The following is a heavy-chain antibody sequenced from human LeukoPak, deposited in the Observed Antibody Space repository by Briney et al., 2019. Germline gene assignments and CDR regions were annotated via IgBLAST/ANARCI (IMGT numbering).Heavy chain of an antibody. D-gene: IGHD3-3*01. CDR3: ARVRTFGVREYYFDY. CDR1: GGSISSGSYY. J-gene: IGHJ4*02. CDR2: IYTSGST. Sequence: PSETLSLTCTVSGGSISSGSYYWSWIRQPAGKGLEWIGRIYTSGSTNYNPSLKSRVTISVDTSKNQFSLKLSSVTAADTAVYYCARVRTFGVREYYFDYWGQGTLVTVSS. V-gene: IGHV4-61*02.